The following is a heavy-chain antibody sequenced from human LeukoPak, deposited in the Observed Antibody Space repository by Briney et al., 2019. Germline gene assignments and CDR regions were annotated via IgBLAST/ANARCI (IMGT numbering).Heavy chain of an antibody. CDR1: GGSISNYY. V-gene: IGHV4-59*01. Sequence: SETLSLTCTVSGGSISNYYWSWIRQPPGKGLEWIGYIYYSGSTNYNPSLKSRVTISVDTSKNQFSLKLSSVTAADTAVYYCARGWSGDYVEYWGQGTLVTVSS. CDR3: ARGWSGDYVEY. J-gene: IGHJ4*02. D-gene: IGHD2-15*01. CDR2: IYYSGST.